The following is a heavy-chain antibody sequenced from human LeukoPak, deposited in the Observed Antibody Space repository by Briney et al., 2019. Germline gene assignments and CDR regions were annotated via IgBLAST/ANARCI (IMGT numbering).Heavy chain of an antibody. CDR2: IYTSGST. CDR1: GGSISSGSYY. J-gene: IGHJ3*02. D-gene: IGHD1-26*01. CDR3: ARLGGSYYRVVRAFDI. V-gene: IGHV4-61*02. Sequence: PSQTLSLTCTVSGGSISSGSYYWSWIRQPAGKGLEWIGRIYTSGSTNYNPSLKSRVTISVDTSKNQFSLKLSSVTAADTAVCYCARLGGSYYRVVRAFDIWGQGTMVTVSS.